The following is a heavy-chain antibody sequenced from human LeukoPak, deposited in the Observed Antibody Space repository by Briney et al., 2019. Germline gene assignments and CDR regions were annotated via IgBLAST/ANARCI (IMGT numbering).Heavy chain of an antibody. V-gene: IGHV4-59*01. Sequence: SETLSLTCTVSGGSISSYYWSWIRQPPGKGLEWIGYIYYSGSTNYNPSLKSRVTISVDTSKNQFSLKLSSVTAADTAVYYCARVARVPGGAFDIWGQGTMVTVSS. CDR2: IYYSGST. CDR3: ARVARVPGGAFDI. D-gene: IGHD3-10*01. CDR1: GGSISSYY. J-gene: IGHJ3*02.